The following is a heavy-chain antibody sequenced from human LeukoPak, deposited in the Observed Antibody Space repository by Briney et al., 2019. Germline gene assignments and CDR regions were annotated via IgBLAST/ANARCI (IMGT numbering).Heavy chain of an antibody. CDR3: ARDIAVAGPIDY. D-gene: IGHD6-19*01. V-gene: IGHV1-69*04. Sequence: GASVKVSCKASGGTFSSYTISWVRQAPGQGLEWMGRIIPILGIANYAQKFQGRVTITADKSTSTAYVELSSLRSEDTAVYYCARDIAVAGPIDYWGRGTLVTVSS. CDR2: IIPILGIA. J-gene: IGHJ4*02. CDR1: GGTFSSYT.